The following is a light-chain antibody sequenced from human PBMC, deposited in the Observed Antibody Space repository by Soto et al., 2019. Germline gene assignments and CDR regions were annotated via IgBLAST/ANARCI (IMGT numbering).Light chain of an antibody. J-gene: IGKJ1*01. CDR3: QQYNNWPPWT. V-gene: IGKV3-15*01. CDR1: QSVSSN. Sequence: EIVMTQSPATLSVSPGERATLSCRASQSVSSNLAWYQQKLGQAPRILIYGASTRATGIPARFSGSGSGTEFTLTISSLQSEDFAVYYCQQYNNWPPWTFGQGTKVEIK. CDR2: GAS.